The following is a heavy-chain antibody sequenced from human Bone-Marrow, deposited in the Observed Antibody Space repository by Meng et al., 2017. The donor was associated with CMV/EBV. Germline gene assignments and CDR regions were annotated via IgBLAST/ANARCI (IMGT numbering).Heavy chain of an antibody. CDR3: ARVRSYYFPFAY. Sequence: SCAASGFTFSSYWMHWVRQAPGKGLVWVSRINSDGSSTSYADSVKGRFTISRDNAKNTLYLQMNSLRAEDTAVYYCARVRSYYFPFAYWGQRKLVHVVS. D-gene: IGHD2-8*01. CDR1: GFTFSSYW. CDR2: INSDGSST. J-gene: IGHJ4*02. V-gene: IGHV3-74*01.